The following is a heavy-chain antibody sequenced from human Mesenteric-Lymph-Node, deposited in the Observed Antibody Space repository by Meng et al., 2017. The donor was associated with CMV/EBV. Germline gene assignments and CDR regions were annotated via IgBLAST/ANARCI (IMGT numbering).Heavy chain of an antibody. D-gene: IGHD4-11*01. V-gene: IGHV4-31*02. CDR2: IYYSGST. Sequence: SGGSISSGGYYWSWIRQHPGKGLEWIGYIYYSGSTYYNPSLKSRVTISVDTSKNQFSLKLSSVTAADTAVYYCARDRNGIDGYYFDYWGQGTLVTVSS. CDR1: GGSISSGGYY. CDR3: ARDRNGIDGYYFDY. J-gene: IGHJ4*02.